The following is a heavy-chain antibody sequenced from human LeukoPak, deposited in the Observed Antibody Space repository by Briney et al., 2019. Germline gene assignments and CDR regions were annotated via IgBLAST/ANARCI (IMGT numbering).Heavy chain of an antibody. V-gene: IGHV3-33*01. D-gene: IGHD6-19*01. CDR1: GFTFSSYG. J-gene: IGHJ4*02. Sequence: GGSLRLSFAASGFTFSSYGMHWVRQAPGKGLEWVAVIWYDGSNKYYADSVKGRFTISRDNSKNTLYLQMNSLRAEDTAVYYCARDVVAGPFDYWGQGTLVTVSS. CDR3: ARDVVAGPFDY. CDR2: IWYDGSNK.